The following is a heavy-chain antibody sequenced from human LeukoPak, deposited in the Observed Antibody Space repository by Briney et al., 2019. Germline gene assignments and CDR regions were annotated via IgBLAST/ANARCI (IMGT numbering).Heavy chain of an antibody. CDR3: ARDNGGTAMAYYYYYYMDV. CDR1: GYTFTKSY. CDR2: INPGGDNT. J-gene: IGHJ6*03. Sequence: ASVKVSCKASGYTFTKSYIHWVRQAPGQRLEWMGLINPGGDNTNYAQNFQGRVTMTSDTSARTVYMELSSLRSEDTAVYYCARDNGGTAMAYYYYYYMDVWGKGTTVTISS. V-gene: IGHV1-46*01. D-gene: IGHD5-18*01.